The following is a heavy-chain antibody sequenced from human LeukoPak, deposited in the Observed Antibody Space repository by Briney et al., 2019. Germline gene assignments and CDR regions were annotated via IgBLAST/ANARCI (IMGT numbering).Heavy chain of an antibody. Sequence: SQTLSLTCAISGDNVSSNSAAWNWIRQSPSRGLEWLGRTYYRSKWYNDYAGSVKSRMIINVDTSKNQFSLQLNSVTPEDTAVYYCAREDLWPSDWFAPWGQGNLVIVSS. CDR2: TYYRSKWYN. V-gene: IGHV6-1*01. J-gene: IGHJ5*02. CDR3: AREDLWPSDWFAP. CDR1: GDNVSSNSAA. D-gene: IGHD3-10*01.